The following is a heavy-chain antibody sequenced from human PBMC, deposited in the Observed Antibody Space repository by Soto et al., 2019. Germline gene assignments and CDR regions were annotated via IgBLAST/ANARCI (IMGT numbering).Heavy chain of an antibody. J-gene: IGHJ6*02. CDR2: ISYDGSNK. CDR1: GFTFSSYA. V-gene: IGHV3-30-3*01. D-gene: IGHD6-13*01. CDR3: ARDRGSSWYDLYGIDV. Sequence: QVQLVESGGGVVQPGRSLRLSCAASGFTFSSYAMHWVLQAPGKGLECVAGISYDGSNKYYADSVKGRFTISRDNSKNTLYLQMNSLRAEDTAVYYCARDRGSSWYDLYGIDVWGQGTTVTVSS.